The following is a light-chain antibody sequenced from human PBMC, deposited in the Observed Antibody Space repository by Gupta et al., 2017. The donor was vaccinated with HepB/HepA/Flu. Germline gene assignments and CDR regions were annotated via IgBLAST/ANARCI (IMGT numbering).Light chain of an antibody. J-gene: IGKJ4*01. CDR2: GAS. CDR3: QQYNNWPPVT. V-gene: IGKV3-15*01. CDR1: QGVNSN. Sequence: EIVMTQSPVTLSVSPGERATLSCRASQGVNSNLAWYQQKPGQAPRLLIYGASTRDTGIPARFCGSGFGKNFTLTISSRQSEDFAVYYCQQYNNWPPVTFGRGTKVDIK.